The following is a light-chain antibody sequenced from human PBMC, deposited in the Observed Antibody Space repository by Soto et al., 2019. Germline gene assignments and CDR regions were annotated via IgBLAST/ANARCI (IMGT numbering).Light chain of an antibody. J-gene: IGLJ2*01. CDR3: AGWDGRLNGHVG. V-gene: IGLV1-44*01. CDR1: SSNIGSNT. CDR2: SNN. Sequence: QAVLTQPPSASGTPGQRVTISCSGSSSNIGSNTVNWYQQLPGTAPKLLIYSNNQRPSGVPDRFSGSKSGTSASLAISGLQSEDEAYYYCAGWDGRLNGHVGFGRGTKLTVL.